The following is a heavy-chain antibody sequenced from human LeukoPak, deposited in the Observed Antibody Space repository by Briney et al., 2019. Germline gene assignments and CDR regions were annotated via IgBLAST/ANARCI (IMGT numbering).Heavy chain of an antibody. CDR1: GYTFTSYY. Sequence: ASVKVSCKASGYTFTSYYMHWVRQAPGQGLECMGIINPSGGSTRYAQKFQGRVTMTRGTSTSTVYMELSSLRSEDTAVYYCARERKTFDYWGQGTLVTVSS. CDR3: ARERKTFDY. CDR2: INPSGGST. V-gene: IGHV1-46*01. J-gene: IGHJ4*02.